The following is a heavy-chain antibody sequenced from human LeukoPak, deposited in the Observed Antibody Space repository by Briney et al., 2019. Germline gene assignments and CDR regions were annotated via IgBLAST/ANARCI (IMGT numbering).Heavy chain of an antibody. CDR1: GYAFISNH. J-gene: IGHJ4*02. D-gene: IGHD2-15*01. V-gene: IGHV1-46*01. Sequence: ASVRVSCKASGYAFISNHIHWVRQAPGQGLEWMGIISPSRRSTNYAQKFQGRVTMTSDTSTSTVFMELTSLRSEDTAVYYCAKEEGQVPGPLVVAGTYYFDYWGQGTLVTVSS. CDR2: ISPSRRST. CDR3: AKEEGQVPGPLVVAGTYYFDY.